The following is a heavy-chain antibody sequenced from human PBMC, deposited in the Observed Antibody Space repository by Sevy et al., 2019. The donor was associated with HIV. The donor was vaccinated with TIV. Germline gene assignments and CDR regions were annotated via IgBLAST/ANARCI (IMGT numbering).Heavy chain of an antibody. J-gene: IGHJ5*02. CDR1: GFTFSSYW. Sequence: GGFLRLSCAASGFTFSSYWMHWVRQAPGKGLVRVSRINSDGSSTSYADSVKGRFTISRDNAKNTLYLQMNSLRAEDTAMYYCARDFQNWFDPWGQGTLVIVSS. CDR3: ARDFQNWFDP. CDR2: INSDGSST. V-gene: IGHV3-74*01.